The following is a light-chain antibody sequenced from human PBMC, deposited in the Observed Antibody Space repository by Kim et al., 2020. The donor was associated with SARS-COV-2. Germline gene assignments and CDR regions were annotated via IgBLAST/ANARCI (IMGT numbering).Light chain of an antibody. CDR1: ESIINF. J-gene: IGKJ1*01. V-gene: IGKV1-39*01. CDR2: AAS. Sequence: ASVGDRVTVSCRASESIINFLNWYQHKPGEAPKLLMYAASTLQSGVPLRFSGSGSGTDFTLTINGLQPDDFATYYCQQTYTSPWTFGQGTKVDIK. CDR3: QQTYTSPWT.